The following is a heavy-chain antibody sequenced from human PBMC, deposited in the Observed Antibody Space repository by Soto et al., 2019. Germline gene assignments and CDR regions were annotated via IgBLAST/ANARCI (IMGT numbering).Heavy chain of an antibody. Sequence: QVELQESGPGLVKPSQTLSLTCTVSGGSINSGGFYWSWIRQLPEKGLEWIAYIFPSGSTSYNPSLRSRVSISADTSKNQLSLGRPSVTVADTAVYYCARGGSGDNWPDPWGQGIRVTVSS. J-gene: IGHJ5*02. CDR2: IFPSGST. CDR3: ARGGSGDNWPDP. CDR1: GGSINSGGFY. V-gene: IGHV4-31*03.